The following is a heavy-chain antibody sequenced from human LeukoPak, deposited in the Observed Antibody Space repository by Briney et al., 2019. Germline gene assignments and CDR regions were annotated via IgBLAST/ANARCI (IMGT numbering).Heavy chain of an antibody. CDR3: ASNGFGEFDYFDY. CDR2: IIPIFGTA. D-gene: IGHD3-10*01. J-gene: IGHJ4*02. CDR1: GGTFSSYA. V-gene: IGHV1-69*01. Sequence: GSSVKVSCKASGGTFSSYAISWVRQAPGQGLEWMGGIIPIFGTANYAQKFQGRVTITADESTSTAYMELSSLRSEDTAVYYCASNGFGEFDYFDYWGQGTLVTVSS.